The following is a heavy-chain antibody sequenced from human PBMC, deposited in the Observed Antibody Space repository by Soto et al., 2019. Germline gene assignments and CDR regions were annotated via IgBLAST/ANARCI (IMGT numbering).Heavy chain of an antibody. CDR1: GFTFSDYY. CDR3: ARPWVYSGYDSPYYMDV. CDR2: ISSSGSTI. D-gene: IGHD5-12*01. J-gene: IGHJ6*03. V-gene: IGHV3-11*01. Sequence: PGESLRLSCAASGFTFSDYYMSWIRQAPGKGLEWVSYISSSGSTIYYADSVKGRFTISRDNAKNSLYLQMNSLRAEDTAVYYCARPWVYSGYDSPYYMDVWGKGTTVTVSS.